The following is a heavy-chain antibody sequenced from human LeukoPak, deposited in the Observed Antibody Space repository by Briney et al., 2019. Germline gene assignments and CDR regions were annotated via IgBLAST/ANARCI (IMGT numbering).Heavy chain of an antibody. D-gene: IGHD3-22*01. Sequence: TSETLSLTCTVSGGSISSDYWSWIRQPPGKGLEWVGYIYYRGSTNYNPSLKSRVTISVDTSKNQFSLKLSSVTAADTAVYYCARLSGYSSGHYYSDYWGQGTLVTVSS. V-gene: IGHV4-59*01. J-gene: IGHJ4*02. CDR1: GGSISSDY. CDR2: IYYRGST. CDR3: ARLSGYSSGHYYSDY.